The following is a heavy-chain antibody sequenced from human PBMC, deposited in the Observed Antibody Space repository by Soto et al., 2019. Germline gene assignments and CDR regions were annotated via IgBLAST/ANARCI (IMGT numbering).Heavy chain of an antibody. V-gene: IGHV3-21*01. D-gene: IGHD3-9*01. CDR3: ARDLLPARHYDILSGCLGDDGMDG. J-gene: IGHJ6*02. Sequence: PGGSLRLSCAASGFTFSSYSMNWVRQAPGKGLEWVSSISSSSSYIYYADSVKGRFTISRDNAKNSLYLQMNSLRAEDTAVYYCARDLLPARHYDILSGCLGDDGMDGWGQGTTVTVSS. CDR1: GFTFSSYS. CDR2: ISSSSSYI.